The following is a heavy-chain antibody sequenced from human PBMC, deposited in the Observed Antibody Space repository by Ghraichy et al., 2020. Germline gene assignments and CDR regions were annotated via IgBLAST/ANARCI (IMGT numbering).Heavy chain of an antibody. CDR3: EKADISTSCFYDY. CDR2: ISGSGGST. CDR1: GFTFSSYA. Sequence: GGSLRLSCAASGFTFSSYAMSWVRQAPGKGLEWVSAISGSGGSTYYADSVKGRFTISRDNSKHTLYLQMNSLRAEDTAVYYCEKADISTSCFYDYWGPGTLLIGSP. V-gene: IGHV3-23*01. J-gene: IGHJ4*02. D-gene: IGHD2-2*01.